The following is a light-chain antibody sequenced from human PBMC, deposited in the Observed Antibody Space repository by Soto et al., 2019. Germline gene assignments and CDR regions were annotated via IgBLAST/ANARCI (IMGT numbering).Light chain of an antibody. CDR2: AAS. CDR3: QQSYSTPWT. Sequence: DFQMPQSPSSLSASVGDRVTITCRAGQSISSYLNWYQQKPGKAPKLLIYAASSLQSGVPSRFSGSGSGTDFTLTISSLQPEDFATYYCQQSYSTPWTFGQGTKVEIK. J-gene: IGKJ1*01. CDR1: QSISSY. V-gene: IGKV1-39*01.